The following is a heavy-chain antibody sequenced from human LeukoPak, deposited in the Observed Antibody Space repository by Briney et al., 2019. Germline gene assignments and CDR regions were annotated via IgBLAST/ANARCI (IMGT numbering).Heavy chain of an antibody. CDR2: IKSKTGGGTT. J-gene: IGHJ5*02. D-gene: IGHD3-3*01. CDR1: GFTFSNAW. V-gene: IGHV3-15*01. Sequence: NAGGSLRLSCAASGFTFSNAWMSWVRQAPGKGLEWVGRIKSKTGGGTTDYAAPVKGRFTISRDDSKNTLYLQMNSLKTEDTAVYYCTTVVDDFWSGYPYYNWFDPWGQGTLVTVSS. CDR3: TTVVDDFWSGYPYYNWFDP.